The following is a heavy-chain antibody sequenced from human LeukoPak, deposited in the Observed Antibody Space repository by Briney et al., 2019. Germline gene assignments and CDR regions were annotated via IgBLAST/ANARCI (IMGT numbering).Heavy chain of an antibody. CDR1: GFSFSIYA. D-gene: IGHD2-15*01. CDR3: ARSLYCSGGRCGGIDY. J-gene: IGHJ4*02. V-gene: IGHV3-30-3*01. CDR2: ISYDGSNR. Sequence: GGSLRLSCAASGFSFSIYAMDWVRQASGKGLEWVAVISYDGSNRYYTDSVKGRFTISRDNSKHALFLQMNSLRVEDMAMYYCARSLYCSGGRCGGIDYWGQGTLVTVSS.